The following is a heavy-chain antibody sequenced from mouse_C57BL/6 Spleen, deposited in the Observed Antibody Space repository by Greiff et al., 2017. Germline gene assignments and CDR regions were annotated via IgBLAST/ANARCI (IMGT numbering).Heavy chain of an antibody. CDR1: GYTFTSYW. V-gene: IGHV1-74*01. Sequence: QVQLQQPGAELVKPGASVKVSCKASGYTFTSYWMHWVKQRPGQGLEWIGRIHPSDSDTNYNQKFKGKATLTVDKSSSTDYMLLSSLTSEDAAVYYCAIILPVKGGFAYWGQGTLVTVSA. CDR3: AIILPVKGGFAY. J-gene: IGHJ3*01. D-gene: IGHD2-10*01. CDR2: IHPSDSDT.